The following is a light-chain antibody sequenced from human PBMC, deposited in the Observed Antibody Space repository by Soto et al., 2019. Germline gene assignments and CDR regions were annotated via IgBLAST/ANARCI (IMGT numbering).Light chain of an antibody. CDR3: QQYYGSPWT. CDR2: WAS. Sequence: DIVMTQSPDSLAVSLGEMATIDCKSSQNILYSSNNKNYLAWYQQKPGQPPRLLFYWASTRESGVPDRFSGSGSGAHFTLTINRLQPEDVAVDYCQQYYGSPWTFCQWTKVEVK. J-gene: IGKJ1*01. CDR1: QNILYSSNNKNY. V-gene: IGKV4-1*01.